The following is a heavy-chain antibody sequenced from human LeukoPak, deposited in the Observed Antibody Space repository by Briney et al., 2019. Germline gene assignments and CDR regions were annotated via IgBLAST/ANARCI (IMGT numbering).Heavy chain of an antibody. Sequence: SETLSLTCTVSGGSISSGDYYWSWIRQPPGKVLEWFGYIYYSGSTYYNPSLKSRVTISVDTSKNQFSLKLSSVTAADTAVYYCATLPELSVTNAFDIWGQGTMVTVSS. CDR2: IYYSGST. CDR1: GGSISSGDYY. CDR3: ATLPELSVTNAFDI. D-gene: IGHD4-17*01. J-gene: IGHJ3*02. V-gene: IGHV4-30-4*01.